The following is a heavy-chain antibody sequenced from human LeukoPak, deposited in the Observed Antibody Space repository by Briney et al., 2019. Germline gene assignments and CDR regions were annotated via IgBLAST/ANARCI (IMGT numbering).Heavy chain of an antibody. V-gene: IGHV3-23*01. CDR2: ISGSGGST. Sequence: TGGSLRLSCAASGFTFSSYAMSWVRQAPGKGLEWVSAISGSGGSTYYADSVKGRFTISRDSSKNTLYLQMNSLRAEDTAVYYCAKLGDILTGPSPFYWGQGTLVTVSS. CDR1: GFTFSSYA. J-gene: IGHJ4*02. CDR3: AKLGDILTGPSPFY. D-gene: IGHD3-9*01.